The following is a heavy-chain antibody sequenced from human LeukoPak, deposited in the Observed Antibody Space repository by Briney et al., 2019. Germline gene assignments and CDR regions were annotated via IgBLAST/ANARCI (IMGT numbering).Heavy chain of an antibody. V-gene: IGHV4-39*01. Sequence: KPSETLSLTCFVSSDSISSSSYYWGWIRQPPGKGLEWIGNIYYSGSTYYNPSLKSRLTISVDTSRNQFSLKLSSVTAADTAVYYCVRAYDYWGQGTLVTVSS. CDR3: VRAYDY. CDR1: SDSISSSSYY. CDR2: IYYSGST. J-gene: IGHJ4*02. D-gene: IGHD2-21*01.